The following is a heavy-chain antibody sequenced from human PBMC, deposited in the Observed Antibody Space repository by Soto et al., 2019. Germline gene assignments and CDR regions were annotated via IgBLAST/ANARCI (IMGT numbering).Heavy chain of an antibody. V-gene: IGHV4-31*03. Sequence: PFVTLSLPCTGSGDSIRSGGDCWSWLRQRPEKGLEFIGYIYHDGTTYYNPSVDNRLSLSIDTSKNLLSLRLTSVTAADTAFYDCARTGHRGDYAALWGKGTPVP. CDR2: IYHDGTT. D-gene: IGHD4-17*01. J-gene: IGHJ4*02. CDR1: GDSIRSGGDC. CDR3: ARTGHRGDYAAL.